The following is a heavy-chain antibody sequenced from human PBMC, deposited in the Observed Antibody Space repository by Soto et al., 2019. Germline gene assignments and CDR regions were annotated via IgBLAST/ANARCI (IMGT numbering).Heavy chain of an antibody. CDR2: INPNSGDT. V-gene: IGHV1-2*02. Sequence: QVHLVQSGAELKKPAASVKISCKASGYTFSHYYMHRVRQAPGQGLEWMGWINPNSGDTNYAQKFQGRVTITRDTSINTGYMELSRLTSDDTAVYYCARSVALGGGFDYWGQGTLVTVSS. J-gene: IGHJ4*02. CDR1: GYTFSHYY. D-gene: IGHD2-21*01. CDR3: ARSVALGGGFDY.